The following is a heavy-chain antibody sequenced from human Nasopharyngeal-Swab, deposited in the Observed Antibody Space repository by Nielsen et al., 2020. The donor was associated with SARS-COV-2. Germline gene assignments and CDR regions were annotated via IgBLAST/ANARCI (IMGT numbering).Heavy chain of an antibody. CDR1: GFTFSSYA. Sequence: GESLKISCAASGFTFSSYAMSWVRQAPGKGPEWVSAISGSGGSTYYADSVKGRFTISRDNSKNTLYLQMNSLRAEDTAVYYCAKIGPIFGVVIMDYWGQGTLVTVSS. D-gene: IGHD3-3*01. J-gene: IGHJ4*02. CDR2: ISGSGGST. V-gene: IGHV3-23*01. CDR3: AKIGPIFGVVIMDY.